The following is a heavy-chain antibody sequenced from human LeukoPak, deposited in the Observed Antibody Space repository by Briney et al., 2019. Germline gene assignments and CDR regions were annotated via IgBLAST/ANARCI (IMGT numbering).Heavy chain of an antibody. CDR2: MNQDGSEK. Sequence: GSLRLSCAASGFTFSGSWMAWVRQAPGKGLEWVANMNQDGSEKNYVDSVKGRFTISRDNAKNSLYLQMNSLRAEDTAVYYCARDSGYGCFDYWGQGTLVTVSS. D-gene: IGHD5-12*01. CDR1: GFTFSGSW. CDR3: ARDSGYGCFDY. V-gene: IGHV3-7*01. J-gene: IGHJ4*02.